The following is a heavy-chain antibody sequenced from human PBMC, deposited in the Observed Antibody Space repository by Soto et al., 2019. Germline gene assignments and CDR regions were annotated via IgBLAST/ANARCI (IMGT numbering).Heavy chain of an antibody. D-gene: IGHD3-3*01. V-gene: IGHV4-34*01. J-gene: IGHJ5*02. CDR2: INHSGST. Sequence: PSETLSLTCAVYGGSFSGYYWSWIRQPPGKGLEWIGEINHSGSTNYNPSLKSRVTISVDTSKNQFSLKLSSVTAADTAVYYCARRRTITIFGVGRNNWFDPWGQGTLVTVSS. CDR1: GGSFSGYY. CDR3: ARRRTITIFGVGRNNWFDP.